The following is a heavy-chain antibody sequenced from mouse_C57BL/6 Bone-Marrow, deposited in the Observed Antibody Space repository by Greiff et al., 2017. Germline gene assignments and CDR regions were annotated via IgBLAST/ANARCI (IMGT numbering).Heavy chain of an antibody. D-gene: IGHD1-1*01. J-gene: IGHJ4*01. CDR2: IDPSDSYT. V-gene: IGHV1-50*01. CDR1: GYTFTSYW. Sequence: QVQLQQPGAELVKPGASVKLSCKASGYTFTSYWMQWVKQRPGQGLEWIGEIDPSDSYTNYNQKFKGKATLTVDTSSSTAYMQLSSLTSEDSAVYYCARWGSYGSSPGYAMDYWGQGTSVTATS. CDR3: ARWGSYGSSPGYAMDY.